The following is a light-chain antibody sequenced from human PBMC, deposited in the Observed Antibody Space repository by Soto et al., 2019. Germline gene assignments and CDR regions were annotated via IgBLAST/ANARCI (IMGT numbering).Light chain of an antibody. V-gene: IGLV2-23*01. CDR3: CSFALGSTSV. CDR2: EGS. Sequence: QSVLTQPASVSGSPGQSITISCTGTSSNIGTYNLVSWYQQHPGKAPKLMIYEGSKRPSGVSNRFSGSRSGNMASLTISGLQAEDEADYYCCSFALGSTSVFGGGTQLTVL. J-gene: IGLJ3*02. CDR1: SSNIGTYNL.